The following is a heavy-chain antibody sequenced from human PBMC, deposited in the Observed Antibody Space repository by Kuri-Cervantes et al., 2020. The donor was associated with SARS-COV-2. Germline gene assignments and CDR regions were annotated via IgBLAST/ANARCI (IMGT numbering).Heavy chain of an antibody. CDR2: IKQDGSEK. CDR1: GFTFSSYW. CDR3: AKSPGGFGESIDY. D-gene: IGHD3-10*01. J-gene: IGHJ4*02. Sequence: GGSLRLSCAASGFTFSSYWMSWVRQAPGKGLEWVANIKQDGSEKYYVDSVKGRFTISRDNAKNSLYLQMNSLRAEDTALYYCAKSPGGFGESIDYWGQGTLVTVSS. V-gene: IGHV3-7*03.